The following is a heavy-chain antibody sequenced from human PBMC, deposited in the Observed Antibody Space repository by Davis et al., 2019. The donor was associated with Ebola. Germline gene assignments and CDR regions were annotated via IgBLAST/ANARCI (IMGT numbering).Heavy chain of an antibody. J-gene: IGHJ5*02. V-gene: IGHV4-59*01. CDR1: GGSISSYY. D-gene: IGHD3-3*01. CDR3: ARVDYDFWSGYYSGHWFDP. CDR2: IYYSGST. Sequence: SETLSLTCTVSGGSISSYYWSWIRQSPGKGLEWIGYIYYSGSTNYNPSLKSRVTISVDTSKNQFSLKLSSVTAADTAVYYCARVDYDFWSGYYSGHWFDPWGQGTLVTVSS.